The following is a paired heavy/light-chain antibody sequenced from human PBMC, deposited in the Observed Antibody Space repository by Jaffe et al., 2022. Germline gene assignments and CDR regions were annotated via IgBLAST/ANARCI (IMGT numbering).Heavy chain of an antibody. CDR2: ISSSSSYI. D-gene: IGHD2-2*01. Sequence: EVQLVESGGGLVKPGGSLRLSCAASGFTFSSYSMNWVRQAPGKGLEWVSSISSSSSYIYYADSVKGRFTISRDNAKNSLYLQMNSLRAEDTAVYYCAREIGYCSSTSCYVDYYYYYMDVWGKGTTVTVSS. V-gene: IGHV3-21*01. CDR1: GFTFSSYS. J-gene: IGHJ6*03. CDR3: AREIGYCSSTSCYVDYYYYYMDV.
Light chain of an antibody. V-gene: IGKV1-39*01. Sequence: DIQMTQSPSSLSASVGDRVTITCRASQSISSYLNWYQQKPGKAPKLLIYAASSLQSGVPSRFSGSGSGTDFTLTISSLQPEDFATYYCQQSYSTLPITFGQGTRLEIK. CDR1: QSISSY. CDR3: QQSYSTLPIT. J-gene: IGKJ5*01. CDR2: AAS.